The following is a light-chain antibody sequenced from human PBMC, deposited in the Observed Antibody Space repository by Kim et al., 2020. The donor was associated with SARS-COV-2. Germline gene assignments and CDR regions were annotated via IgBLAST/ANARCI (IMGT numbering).Light chain of an antibody. CDR2: GAS. CDR1: QVINNY. Sequence: DIQMTQSPSSLSASVGDRVTITCRASQVINNYLAWYQQKPGKAPTILIYGASTLHSGVPSRFSGGGYGTDFTLTISTLQPEDVVTYYSKKYNSAPWTFGHRTPVDIK. CDR3: KKYNSAPWT. V-gene: IGKV1-27*01. J-gene: IGKJ1*01.